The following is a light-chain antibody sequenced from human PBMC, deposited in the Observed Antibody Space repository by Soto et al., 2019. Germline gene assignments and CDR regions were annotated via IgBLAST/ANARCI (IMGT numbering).Light chain of an antibody. CDR2: DAS. V-gene: IGKV1-5*01. Sequence: EIQMTQYPATLSASVGDRVTITCRASQSVRSWLAWYQQKPGTAPKLLIFDASRLESGVPSRFSGSASGTEFTLTISSLQPDDFATYYCQQYDNYPLTFGGGTKVDIK. CDR1: QSVRSW. CDR3: QQYDNYPLT. J-gene: IGKJ4*01.